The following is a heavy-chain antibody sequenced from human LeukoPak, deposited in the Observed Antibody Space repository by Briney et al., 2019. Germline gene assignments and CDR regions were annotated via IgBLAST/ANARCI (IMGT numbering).Heavy chain of an antibody. CDR2: ISGRGDTI. CDR1: GFIFSTYA. V-gene: IGHV3-23*01. CDR3: AKATLATTYFDS. Sequence: GGSLRLSCAATGFIFSTYAMSWVRQAPGMGLEWVSAISGRGDTIFYADSVKGRFTVSRDNSKNTLFLQVNSLRAEDTAVYYCAKATLATTYFDSWGQGTLVIVSS. J-gene: IGHJ4*02. D-gene: IGHD5-24*01.